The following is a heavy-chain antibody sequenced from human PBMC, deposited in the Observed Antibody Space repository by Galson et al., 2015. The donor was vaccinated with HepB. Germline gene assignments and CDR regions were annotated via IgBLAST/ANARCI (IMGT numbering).Heavy chain of an antibody. D-gene: IGHD6-19*01. CDR1: GFTFSSYS. J-gene: IGHJ3*02. Sequence: SLRLSCAASGFTFSSYSMNWVRQAPGKGLEWVSSISSSSSYIYYADSVKGRFTISRDNAKNSLYLQMNSLRAEDTAVYYCARVSSDSGWGAFDIWGQGTMVTVSS. V-gene: IGHV3-21*01. CDR2: ISSSSSYI. CDR3: ARVSSDSGWGAFDI.